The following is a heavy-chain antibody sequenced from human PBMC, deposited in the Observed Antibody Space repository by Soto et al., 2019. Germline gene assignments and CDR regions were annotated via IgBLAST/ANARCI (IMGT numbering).Heavy chain of an antibody. J-gene: IGHJ6*02. CDR2: MFYSGLT. V-gene: IGHV4-39*01. CDR1: GYSVTSSGYY. CDR3: APLSVSLSGPYGIHV. D-gene: IGHD2-15*01. Sequence: SETLSLTCSVSGYSVTSSGYYWAWIRHPPGKGLEWIGSMFYSGLTYYNPSLKSRVTLSVDTSKNQFSVRLNSVTAADTAVYYCAPLSVSLSGPYGIHVWGQVTTVTV.